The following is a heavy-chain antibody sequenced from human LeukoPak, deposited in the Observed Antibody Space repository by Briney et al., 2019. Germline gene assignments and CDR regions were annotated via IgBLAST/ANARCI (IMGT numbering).Heavy chain of an antibody. Sequence: SETLSLTCTVCGGSISTYYWSWIRQPVGRGLEWIGYIYYNESTNYNPSVKSRVTISADTSKNQFSLKLRSVTAADTAVYYCARGRWLVNYWGQGTLVTVSS. D-gene: IGHD6-19*01. V-gene: IGHV4-59*01. CDR1: GGSISTYY. J-gene: IGHJ4*02. CDR3: ARGRWLVNY. CDR2: IYYNEST.